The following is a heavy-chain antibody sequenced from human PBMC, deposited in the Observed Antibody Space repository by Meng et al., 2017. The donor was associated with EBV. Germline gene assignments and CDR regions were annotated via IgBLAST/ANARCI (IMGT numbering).Heavy chain of an antibody. CDR1: GFTFTSNG. Sequence: VECAAEVTTPGASVTASCTASGFTFTSNGMDWVGQAPGPRLKGLGWFNAGNDNKEYSQKFQGRVTITRDTSAGTADLGLINLKSEAAAVYYCAGAGFRGNYKSIDYWGQGTLVTVSS. V-gene: IGHV1-3*01. D-gene: IGHD1-26*01. J-gene: IGHJ4*02. CDR2: FNAGNDNK. CDR3: AGAGFRGNYKSIDY.